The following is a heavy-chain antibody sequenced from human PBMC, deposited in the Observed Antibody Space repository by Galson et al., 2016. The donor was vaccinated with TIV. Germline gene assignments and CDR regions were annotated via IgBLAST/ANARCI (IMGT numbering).Heavy chain of an antibody. CDR1: GLVFSDYA. J-gene: IGHJ1*01. D-gene: IGHD2-15*01. CDR3: ASHKLSGGTEEEEGEYFQH. Sequence: SLRLSCAASGLVFSDYAMHWVRQAPGKGLEWVAVISYDGSSQYYANSVKGRFTVFRDDSKNTLFLQMNNLRVEDTAVYYCASHKLSGGTEEEEGEYFQHWGQGTLVTVSS. CDR2: ISYDGSSQ. V-gene: IGHV3-30*04.